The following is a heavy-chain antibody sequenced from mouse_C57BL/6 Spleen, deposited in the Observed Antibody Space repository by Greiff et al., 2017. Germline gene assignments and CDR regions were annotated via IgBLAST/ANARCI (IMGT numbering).Heavy chain of an antibody. J-gene: IGHJ3*01. Sequence: QVTLKESGPGILQSSQTLSLTCSFSGFSLSTSGMGVSWIRQPSGKGLEWLAHIYWDDDKRYNPSLKSRLTISKDTSRNQVFLKITSVDTADTATYYCAHGSSKAWFAYWGQGTLVTVSA. V-gene: IGHV8-12*01. D-gene: IGHD1-1*01. CDR2: IYWDDDK. CDR3: AHGSSKAWFAY. CDR1: GFSLSTSGMG.